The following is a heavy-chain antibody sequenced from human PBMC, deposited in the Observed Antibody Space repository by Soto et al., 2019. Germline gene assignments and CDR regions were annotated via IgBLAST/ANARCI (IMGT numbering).Heavy chain of an antibody. CDR2: FDPEDGET. CDR1: GYTLTELS. V-gene: IGHV1-24*01. J-gene: IGHJ4*02. CDR3: ATNSLGAAAGTLALCFDY. D-gene: IGHD6-13*01. Sequence: ASVKVSCKVSGYTLTELSMHWVRQAPGKGLEWMGGFDPEDGETIYAQKFQGRVTMTEDTSTDTAYMELSSLRSEDTAVYYCATNSLGAAAGTLALCFDYWGQGTLVTVSS.